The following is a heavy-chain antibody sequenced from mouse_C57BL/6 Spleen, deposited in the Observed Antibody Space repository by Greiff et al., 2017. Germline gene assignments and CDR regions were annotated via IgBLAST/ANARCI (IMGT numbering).Heavy chain of an antibody. CDR2: IYPGDGDT. CDR1: GYAFSSSW. Sequence: VQLQQSGPELVKPGASVKISCKASGYAFSSSWMNWVKQRPGKGLEWIGRIYPGDGDTNYNGKFKGKATLTADKSSSTAYMQLSSLTSEDSAVYFCARSSHGYLDCWGQGTTLTVSS. CDR3: ARSSHGYLDC. J-gene: IGHJ2*01. V-gene: IGHV1-82*01.